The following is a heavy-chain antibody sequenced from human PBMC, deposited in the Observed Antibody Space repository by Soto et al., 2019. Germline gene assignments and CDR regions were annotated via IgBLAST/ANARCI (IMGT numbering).Heavy chain of an antibody. CDR2: IIGSDYTA. CDR1: GFTFSTYT. Sequence: PGGTLSLSCAVSGFTFSTYTMSWVRQAPGEGQEWVSAIIGSDYTAYYADSVKGRFTISSDNSNNTLYLQMSSLRAEDMAVYYCGRVLSTRCSGGSCYDACFFGSDAFDIWGQGTMVTVS. V-gene: IGHV3-23*01. CDR3: GRVLSTRCSGGSCYDACFFGSDAFDI. D-gene: IGHD2-15*01. J-gene: IGHJ3*02.